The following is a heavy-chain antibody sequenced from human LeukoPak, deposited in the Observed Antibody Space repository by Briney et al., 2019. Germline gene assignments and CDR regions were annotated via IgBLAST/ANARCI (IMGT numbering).Heavy chain of an antibody. CDR2: ISYDGSNK. V-gene: IGHV3-30-3*01. D-gene: IGHD5-24*01. CDR1: GFTFSSYA. CDR3: ARVELEMATIYYFDY. Sequence: GRSLRLSCAASGFTFSSYAMHWVRQAPGKGLEWGAVISYDGSNKYYADSVKGRFTISRDNSKNTLYLQMNSLRAEDTAVYYCARVELEMATIYYFDYWGQGTLVTVSS. J-gene: IGHJ4*02.